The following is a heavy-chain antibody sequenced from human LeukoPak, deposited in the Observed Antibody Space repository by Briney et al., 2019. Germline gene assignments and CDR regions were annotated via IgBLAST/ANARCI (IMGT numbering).Heavy chain of an antibody. CDR1: AYTFTGYY. CDR3: AREGSGWYGNFDY. CDR2: INPDNGDT. V-gene: IGHV1-2*02. Sequence: ASVKVSCKASAYTFTGYYMHWVRQAPGQGLEWMGWINPDNGDTNYAQKFQGRVTMTRDTSISTAYMEVSRLRSDDTGVYYCAREGSGWYGNFDYWGQGTLVTVSS. J-gene: IGHJ4*02. D-gene: IGHD6-19*01.